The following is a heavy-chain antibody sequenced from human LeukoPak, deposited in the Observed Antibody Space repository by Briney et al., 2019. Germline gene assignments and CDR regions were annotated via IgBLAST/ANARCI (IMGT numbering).Heavy chain of an antibody. CDR1: GFTFSSFW. CDR2: IKEDGSRK. J-gene: IGHJ4*02. Sequence: LTGGSLRLSCAASGFTFSSFWMSWVRQTPGKGLEWVANIKEDGSRKHYTGSVRGRFTISRDNDKNSLYLEMNSLRAEDTAVYYCTRSPNAGDLDYWGQGTLVTVSS. D-gene: IGHD2-21*02. CDR3: TRSPNAGDLDY. V-gene: IGHV3-7*03.